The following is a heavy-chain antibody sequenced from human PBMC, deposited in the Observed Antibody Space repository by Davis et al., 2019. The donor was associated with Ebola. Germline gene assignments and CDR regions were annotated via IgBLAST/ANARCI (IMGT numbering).Heavy chain of an antibody. Sequence: GGSLRLSCAASGFTFSSYSMNWVRQAPGKGLEWVSYISSSSSTIYYADSVKGRFTISRDNAKNSLYLQMNSLRAEDTAVYYCARSGYYDFWSGYYITNYFDYWGQGTLVTVSS. V-gene: IGHV3-48*04. CDR3: ARSGYYDFWSGYYITNYFDY. D-gene: IGHD3-3*01. J-gene: IGHJ4*02. CDR1: GFTFSSYS. CDR2: ISSSSSTI.